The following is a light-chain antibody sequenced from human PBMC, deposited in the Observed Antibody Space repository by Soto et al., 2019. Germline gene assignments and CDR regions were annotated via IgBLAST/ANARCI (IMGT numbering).Light chain of an antibody. CDR2: DAS. Sequence: EIVLRQSPATLSLSPGERATLSCRASQSVSSYLAWYQQKPGQAPRLLIYDASNRATGIPARFSGSGSGTDFTLTISSLQPEDFATYFCQQSYTTPITFGQGTRLEI. V-gene: IGKV3-11*01. CDR1: QSVSSY. CDR3: QQSYTTPIT. J-gene: IGKJ5*01.